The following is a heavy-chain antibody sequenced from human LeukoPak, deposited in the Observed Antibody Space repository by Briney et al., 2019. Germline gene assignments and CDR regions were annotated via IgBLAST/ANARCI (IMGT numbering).Heavy chain of an antibody. Sequence: AVKVSSTVSGVTFTGLGISGVGQAPGQGRDWRGWISAYNGDTNYAQKVQGRVTMTTETSTNTAYMELRSLRSDDTAVYYCARHYDAGKDDAFHIWGQGTMVTVSS. CDR3: ARHYDAGKDDAFHI. D-gene: IGHD3-10*01. V-gene: IGHV1-18*01. CDR2: ISAYNGDT. CDR1: GVTFTGLG. J-gene: IGHJ3*02.